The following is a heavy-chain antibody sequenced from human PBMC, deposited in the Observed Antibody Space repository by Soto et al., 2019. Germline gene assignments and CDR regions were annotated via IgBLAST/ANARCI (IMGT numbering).Heavy chain of an antibody. CDR3: ARAYYYDSSGYPSPLDY. CDR1: GGSISSYY. D-gene: IGHD3-22*01. V-gene: IGHV4-59*01. J-gene: IGHJ4*02. Sequence: PSETLSLTCTVSGGSISSYYWSWIRQPPGKGLEWIGYIYYSGSTNYNPSLKSRVTISVDTSKNQFSLKLSSVTAADTAVYYCARAYYYDSSGYPSPLDYWGQGTLVTVSS. CDR2: IYYSGST.